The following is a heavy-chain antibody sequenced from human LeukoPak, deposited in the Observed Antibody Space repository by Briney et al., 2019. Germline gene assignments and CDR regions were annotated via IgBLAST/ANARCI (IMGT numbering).Heavy chain of an antibody. Sequence: GGSLRLSCSASGFTVSNNYMSWVRQAPGKGLEWVSGISASGGSTYYADSVKGRFTISRDNSKNTLYLEMNSLRAEDTAAYYCADYGSGSNIFDWWGQGTLVTVSS. CDR1: GFTVSNNY. D-gene: IGHD3-10*01. V-gene: IGHV3-23*01. CDR2: ISASGGST. CDR3: ADYGSGSNIFDW. J-gene: IGHJ4*02.